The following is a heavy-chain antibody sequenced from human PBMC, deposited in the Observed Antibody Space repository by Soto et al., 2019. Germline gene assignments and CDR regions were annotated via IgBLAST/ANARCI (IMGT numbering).Heavy chain of an antibody. D-gene: IGHD5-18*01. CDR3: SRSHLRGYSYGFGAYYYYGMDV. J-gene: IGHJ6*02. V-gene: IGHV1-8*01. CDR2: MNPNSGNT. Sequence: ASVKVSCKASGYTFTSYDINWVRQATGQGLGWMGWMNPNSGNTGYAQKFQGRVTMTRNTSISTAYMELSSLRSEDTAVYYCSRSHLRGYSYGFGAYYYYGMDVWGQGTTVTVSS. CDR1: GYTFTSYD.